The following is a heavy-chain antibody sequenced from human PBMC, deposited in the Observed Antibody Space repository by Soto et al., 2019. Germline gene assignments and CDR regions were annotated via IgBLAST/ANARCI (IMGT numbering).Heavy chain of an antibody. CDR1: GFTFNNYA. CDR3: AKVSGYDYVWGTYYYFDY. CDR2: ISGGGSST. J-gene: IGHJ4*02. Sequence: GGSLRLSCAASGFTFNNYAMSWVRQAPGKGLEWVSSISGGGSSTYYADSVKGRFTISRDNSKNTLYLQMNSLRAEDTAVYYCAKVSGYDYVWGTYYYFDYWGLGALVTVSS. V-gene: IGHV3-23*01. D-gene: IGHD3-16*01.